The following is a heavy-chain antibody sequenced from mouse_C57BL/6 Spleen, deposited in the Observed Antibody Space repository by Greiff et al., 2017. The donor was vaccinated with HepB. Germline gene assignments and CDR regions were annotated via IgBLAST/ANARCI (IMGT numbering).Heavy chain of an antibody. CDR2: IWSDGST. V-gene: IGHV2-6-2*01. J-gene: IGHJ3*01. CDR3: ARHRGYGSPWFAY. CDR1: GFSLTSYG. Sequence: VAPSQSLSITCTVSGFSLTSYGVHWVRQPPGKGLEWLVVIWSDGSTTYNSALKSRLSISKDNSKSQVFLKMNSLQTDDTAMYYCARHRGYGSPWFAYWGQGTLVTVSA. D-gene: IGHD1-1*01.